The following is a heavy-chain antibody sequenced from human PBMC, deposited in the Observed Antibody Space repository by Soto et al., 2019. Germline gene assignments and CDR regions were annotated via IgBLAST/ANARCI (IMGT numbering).Heavy chain of an antibody. V-gene: IGHV5-51*01. CDR1: GYSFTSYW. CDR2: IYPGDSDT. Sequence: GESLKISCKGSGYSFTSYWIGWVRQMPGKGLEWMGIIYPGDSDTRYSPSFQGQVTISADKSISTAYLQWSSLKASDTAMYYCVIVEGSGSYSPVGYHYYNGMDVWGQGTTVTVSS. J-gene: IGHJ6*02. CDR3: VIVEGSGSYSPVGYHYYNGMDV. D-gene: IGHD3-10*01.